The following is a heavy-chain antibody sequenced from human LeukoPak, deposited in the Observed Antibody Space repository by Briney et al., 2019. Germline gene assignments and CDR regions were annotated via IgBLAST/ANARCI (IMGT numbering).Heavy chain of an antibody. CDR3: ARRVDSYWFFDY. CDR1: GYTFTGFY. CDR2: INPDTGVT. J-gene: IGHJ4*02. V-gene: IGHV1-2*02. D-gene: IGHD1-26*01. Sequence: ASVKVSCKASGYTFTGFYVHWVRQAPGQGLEWMAWINPDTGVTNYAQRFQGRVTMARDTSISTAYMELSSLRSDDTAVYYCARRVDSYWFFDYWGQGTLVTVSS.